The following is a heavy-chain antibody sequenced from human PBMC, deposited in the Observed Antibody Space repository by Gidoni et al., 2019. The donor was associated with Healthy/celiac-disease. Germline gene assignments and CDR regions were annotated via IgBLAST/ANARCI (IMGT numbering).Heavy chain of an antibody. CDR2: ISSNGGST. Sequence: NGLEYVSAISSNGGSTYYADSVKGRFTISRDNSKNTLYLQMSSLRAEDTAVYYCVKGGGNSDSWGQGTLVTVSS. J-gene: IGHJ5*01. CDR3: VKGGGNSDS. D-gene: IGHD2-21*02. V-gene: IGHV3-64D*06.